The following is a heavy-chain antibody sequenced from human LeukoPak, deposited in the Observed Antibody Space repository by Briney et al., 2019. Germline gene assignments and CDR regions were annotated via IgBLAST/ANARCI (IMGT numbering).Heavy chain of an antibody. V-gene: IGHV3-73*01. CDR3: TRHSSGWYDY. Sequence: RIRSKANSYATAYAGSVKGKFTISRDDSKNTAYLQMNSLKTEDTAVYYCTRHSSGWYDYWGQGTLVTVSS. D-gene: IGHD6-19*01. J-gene: IGHJ4*02. CDR2: IRSKANSYAT.